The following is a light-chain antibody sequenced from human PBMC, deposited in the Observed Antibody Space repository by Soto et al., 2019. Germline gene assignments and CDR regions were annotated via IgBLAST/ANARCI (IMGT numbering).Light chain of an antibody. CDR1: QSVGNN. Sequence: EIVMTQSPATLSVSPGERATLSCRASQSVGNNLAWYQQKPGQAPRLLIYDAYTRATGIPARFSGSGSGTEYTLTISSLQSEDSAVYSCQQCSWHPFTVTFGGGTKVEIK. CDR2: DAY. J-gene: IGKJ4*01. CDR3: QQCSWHPFTVT. V-gene: IGKV3-15*01.